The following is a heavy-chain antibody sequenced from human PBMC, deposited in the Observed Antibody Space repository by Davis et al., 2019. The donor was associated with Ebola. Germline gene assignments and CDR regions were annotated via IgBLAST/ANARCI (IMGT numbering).Heavy chain of an antibody. Sequence: ASVKVSCKASGYTFTSYYMHWVRQAPGQRLEWMGWINAGNGNTKYSQKFQGRVTITRDTSASTAYMELSSLRSEDTAVYYCASSGYCTNGVCYTNYYYGMDVWGQGTTVTVSS. CDR3: ASSGYCTNGVCYTNYYYGMDV. CDR2: INAGNGNT. J-gene: IGHJ6*02. CDR1: GYTFTSYY. D-gene: IGHD2-8*01. V-gene: IGHV1-3*01.